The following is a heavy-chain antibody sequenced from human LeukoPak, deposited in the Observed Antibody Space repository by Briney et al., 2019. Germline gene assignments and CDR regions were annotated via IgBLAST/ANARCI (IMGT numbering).Heavy chain of an antibody. Sequence: ASVKVSCKASEYTFSGYYIHWVRQAPGQGLQWMGGINPNSGDTNYAEKFQGRVTMTTDTSTSTAYMELRSLRSDDTAVYYCARDRTKYRDAFDIWGXGTMVTVSS. D-gene: IGHD2-2*01. CDR1: EYTFSGYY. CDR3: ARDRTKYRDAFDI. V-gene: IGHV1-2*02. CDR2: INPNSGDT. J-gene: IGHJ3*02.